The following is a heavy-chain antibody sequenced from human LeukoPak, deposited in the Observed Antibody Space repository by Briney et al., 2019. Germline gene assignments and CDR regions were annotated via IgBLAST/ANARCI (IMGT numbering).Heavy chain of an antibody. Sequence: SETLSLTCAVYGGSFSGYYWSWIRQPPGKGLEWIGEINHGGSTNYNPSLKSRVTISVDTSKNQFSLKLSSVTAADTAVYYCARGEDIVVVPAAMRFDPWGQGTLVTVSS. J-gene: IGHJ5*02. D-gene: IGHD2-2*01. CDR2: INHGGST. CDR1: GGSFSGYY. V-gene: IGHV4-34*01. CDR3: ARGEDIVVVPAAMRFDP.